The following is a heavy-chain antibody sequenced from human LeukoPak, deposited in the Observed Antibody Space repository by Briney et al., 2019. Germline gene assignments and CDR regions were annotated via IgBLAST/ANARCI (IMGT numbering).Heavy chain of an antibody. Sequence: GGPLRLSCAASGFTFSSYWMHWVRQAPGKGLVWVSHISSDGSTTSYADSVKGRFTISRDNAKNTLYLQMTTLRAEDTALYYCARGGVPGGFDIWGQGTMVTVSS. CDR3: ARGGVPGGFDI. V-gene: IGHV3-74*01. CDR2: ISSDGSTT. D-gene: IGHD2-8*02. J-gene: IGHJ3*02. CDR1: GFTFSSYW.